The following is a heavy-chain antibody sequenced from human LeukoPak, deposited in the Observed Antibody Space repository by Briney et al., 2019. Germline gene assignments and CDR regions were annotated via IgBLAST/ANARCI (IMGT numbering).Heavy chain of an antibody. D-gene: IGHD6-6*01. V-gene: IGHV4-4*07. CDR1: DGSISSYY. CDR3: ARDREGIAARRYYFDY. CDR2: IYTSGST. Sequence: PSETLSLTCTVSDGSISSYYWSWIRQPAGKGLEWIGRIYTSGSTNYNPSLKSRVTMSVDTSKNQFSLKLSSVTAADTAVYYCARDREGIAARRYYFDYWGQGTLVTVSS. J-gene: IGHJ4*02.